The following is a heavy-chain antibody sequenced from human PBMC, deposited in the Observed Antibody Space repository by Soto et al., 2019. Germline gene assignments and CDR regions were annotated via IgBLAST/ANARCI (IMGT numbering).Heavy chain of an antibody. CDR2: IYNEFT. CDR1: GFTVTEIY. D-gene: IGHD2-15*01. J-gene: IGHJ3*02. Sequence: EVQLVESGGGLVQPGGSLRLSCVASGFTVTEIYMNWVRQAPGKGLEWVSVIYNEFTDYADSVRGRFSISTDSSKNALYLHMNRLSAEDSAVYYCVREPRYCSGGSCSIMGDAFDIWGQGTMVTVSS. CDR3: VREPRYCSGGSCSIMGDAFDI. V-gene: IGHV3-66*01.